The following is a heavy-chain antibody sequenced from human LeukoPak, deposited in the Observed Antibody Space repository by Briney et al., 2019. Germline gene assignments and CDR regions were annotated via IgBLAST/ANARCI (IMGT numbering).Heavy chain of an antibody. J-gene: IGHJ4*02. CDR2: IYHSGST. CDR1: GGSISSGGYY. Sequence: SETLSLTCTVSGGSISSGGYYWSWIRQPPGKGLEWIGYIYHSGSTYYNPSLKSRVTISVDRSKNQFSLKLSSVTAADTAVYYCARTYDILTGEPFDYWGQGTLVTVSS. V-gene: IGHV4-30-2*01. CDR3: ARTYDILTGEPFDY. D-gene: IGHD3-9*01.